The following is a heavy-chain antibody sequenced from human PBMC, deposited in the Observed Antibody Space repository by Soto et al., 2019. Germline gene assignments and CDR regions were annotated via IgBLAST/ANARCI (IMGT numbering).Heavy chain of an antibody. CDR2: IYHSGST. J-gene: IGHJ4*02. CDR1: GGSISSSNW. V-gene: IGHV4-4*02. CDR3: ARWGSYCGGDCYLALDY. Sequence: SETLSLTCAVSGGSISSSNWWSWVRQPPGKGLEWIGEIYHSGSTNYNPSLKSRVTISVDKSKNQFSLKLSSVTAADTAVYYCARWGSYCGGDCYLALDYWGQGTLVTVSS. D-gene: IGHD2-21*02.